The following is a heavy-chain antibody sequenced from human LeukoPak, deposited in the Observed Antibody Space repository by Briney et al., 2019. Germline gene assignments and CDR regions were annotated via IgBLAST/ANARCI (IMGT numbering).Heavy chain of an antibody. D-gene: IGHD3-3*01. Sequence: ASVKVSCKASGYTFTSYYMHWVRQAPGQGLEWMGGIIPIFGTANYAQKFQGRVTITADESTSTAYLDLSSLRSEDTAVYYCARGTYDFWSGYRSRYGMDVWGQGTTVTVSS. J-gene: IGHJ6*02. CDR1: GYTFTSYY. V-gene: IGHV1-69*13. CDR2: IIPIFGTA. CDR3: ARGTYDFWSGYRSRYGMDV.